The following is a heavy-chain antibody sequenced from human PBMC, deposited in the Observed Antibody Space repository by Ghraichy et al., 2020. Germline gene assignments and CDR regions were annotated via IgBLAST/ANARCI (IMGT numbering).Heavy chain of an antibody. CDR1: GFTFSSYG. Sequence: GGSLRLSCAASGFTFSSYGMHWVRQAPGKGLEWVAVISYDGSNKYYADSVKGRFTISRDNSKNTLYLQMNSLRAEDTAVYYCAKGSKYDSSGYYSPHEYQPYYYYGMDVWGQGTTVTVSS. V-gene: IGHV3-30*18. CDR2: ISYDGSNK. D-gene: IGHD3-22*01. CDR3: AKGSKYDSSGYYSPHEYQPYYYYGMDV. J-gene: IGHJ6*02.